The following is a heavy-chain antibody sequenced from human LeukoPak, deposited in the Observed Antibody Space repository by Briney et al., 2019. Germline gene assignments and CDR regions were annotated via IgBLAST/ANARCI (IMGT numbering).Heavy chain of an antibody. J-gene: IGHJ4*02. Sequence: GGSLRLPCAASGFPFRDYVMSWVRQAPGKGLEWVSYINHNAELIYYADPVKGRFTISRDNGKNSLYLQMNSLRDEDTAVYYCAADSDWAFHYWGQGTRVTVSS. CDR3: AADSDWAFHY. V-gene: IGHV3-48*02. D-gene: IGHD2-21*02. CDR1: GFPFRDYV. CDR2: INHNAELI.